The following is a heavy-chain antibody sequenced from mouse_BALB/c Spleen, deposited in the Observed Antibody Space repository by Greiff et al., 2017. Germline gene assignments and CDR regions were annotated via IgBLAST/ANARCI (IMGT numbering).Heavy chain of an antibody. CDR1: GFTFSSFG. Sequence: EVQGVESGGGLVQPGGSRKLSCAASGFTFSSFGMHWVRQAPEKGLEWVAYISSGSSTIYYADTVKGRFTISRDNPKNTLFLQMTSLRSEDTAMYYCARNGLRAMDDWGQGTSVTVSS. CDR3: ARNGLRAMDD. CDR2: ISSGSSTI. D-gene: IGHD1-2*01. V-gene: IGHV5-17*02. J-gene: IGHJ4*01.